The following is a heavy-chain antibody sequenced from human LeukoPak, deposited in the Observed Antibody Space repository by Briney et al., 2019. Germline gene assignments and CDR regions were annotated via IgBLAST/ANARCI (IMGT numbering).Heavy chain of an antibody. Sequence: AASVKVSCKASGYTFTSYDINWVRQATGQGLEWMGWMNPNSGNTGYAQKFQGRVTMTRDTSTSTVYMELSSLRSEDTAVYYCARGSDIVVEPPGYFDYWGQGTLVTVSS. J-gene: IGHJ4*02. V-gene: IGHV1-8*02. CDR3: ARGSDIVVEPPGYFDY. CDR1: GYTFTSYD. D-gene: IGHD2-2*01. CDR2: MNPNSGNT.